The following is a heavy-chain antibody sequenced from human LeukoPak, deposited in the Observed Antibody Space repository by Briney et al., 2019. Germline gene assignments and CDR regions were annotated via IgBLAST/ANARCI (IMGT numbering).Heavy chain of an antibody. D-gene: IGHD4-11*01. CDR2: ISNTGST. J-gene: IGHJ6*03. CDR3: ARDRMASNYVPYYYYYYMDV. V-gene: IGHV4-39*07. CDR1: GDSIYSSRDY. Sequence: PSETLSLTCTVSGDSIYSSRDYWGWIRQPPGKGLEWIGIISNTGSTYYNPSLKSRVTISLVTSKNQFFLKMRSVTAADTAVYYCARDRMASNYVPYYYYYYMDVWGQGTTVTVSS.